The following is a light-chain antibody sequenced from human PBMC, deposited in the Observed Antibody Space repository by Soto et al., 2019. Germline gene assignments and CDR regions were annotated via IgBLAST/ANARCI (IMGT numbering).Light chain of an antibody. J-gene: IGKJ5*01. CDR2: DAS. CDR1: QSLSSS. CDR3: QHRST. V-gene: IGKV3-11*01. Sequence: ENVLTQSPATLSLSPGERATLSCRASQSLSSSLAWYQQKPGQAPRLLIYDASNRATGIPARFSGSGSGTDFTRTISSLEPEDFAVYYGQHRSTFGRGTRLEIK.